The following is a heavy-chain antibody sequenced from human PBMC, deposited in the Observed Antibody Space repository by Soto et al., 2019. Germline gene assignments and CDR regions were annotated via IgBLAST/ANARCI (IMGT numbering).Heavy chain of an antibody. CDR1: GGSISSSSYY. Sequence: QLQLQESGPGLVKPSETLSLTCTVSGGSISSSSYYWGWIRQPPGKGLEWIGSIYYSGSTYYNPSLKSRVTISVDTSKNQFSLKLSSVTAADTAVYYCASRSMVRGPSDGNGVDYWGQGTLVTVSS. CDR2: IYYSGST. CDR3: ASRSMVRGPSDGNGVDY. V-gene: IGHV4-39*01. D-gene: IGHD3-10*01. J-gene: IGHJ4*02.